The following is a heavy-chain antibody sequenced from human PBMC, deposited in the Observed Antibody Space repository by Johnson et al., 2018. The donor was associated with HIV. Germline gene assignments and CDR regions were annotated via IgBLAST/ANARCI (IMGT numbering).Heavy chain of an antibody. CDR3: ARVRGYSYGAHAFDI. CDR2: ISYDGSTK. J-gene: IGHJ3*02. V-gene: IGHV3-30-3*01. Sequence: QVLLVESGGGVVQPGRSLRLSCAASGFTFSSYAMHWVRQAPGKGLEWVAVISYDGSTKYYADSVKGRFTISRDNSKNTLYPQMNSLRAEDPAVYYCARVRGYSYGAHAFDIWGQGTMVTVSS. D-gene: IGHD5-18*01. CDR1: GFTFSSYA.